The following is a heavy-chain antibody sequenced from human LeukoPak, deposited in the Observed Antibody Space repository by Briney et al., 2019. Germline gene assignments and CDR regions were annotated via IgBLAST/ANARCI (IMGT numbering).Heavy chain of an antibody. CDR1: GFTFSNYG. V-gene: IGHV3-23*01. Sequence: GGSLRLSCAASGFTFSNYGMSWVRQAPGKGLEWVSAISGSGGSTYYADSVKGRFSISRDNSKNTLYLQLNSLRGDDTAVYYCAKGPNFGGSDFWGQGTLVTVSS. CDR2: ISGSGGST. CDR3: AKGPNFGGSDF. J-gene: IGHJ4*02. D-gene: IGHD4-23*01.